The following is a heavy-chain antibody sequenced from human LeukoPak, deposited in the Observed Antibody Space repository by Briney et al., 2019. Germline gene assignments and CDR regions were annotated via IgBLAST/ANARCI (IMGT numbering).Heavy chain of an antibody. Sequence: ASVKVSCKASGGTFSSYAISWVRQAPGQGLEWMGGIIPVFGTTIYTQKFQGRITITTDDSTSTVSMELNSLRYEDTAVYYCARGAGIRFSVGFDYWGQGTLVTVSS. J-gene: IGHJ4*02. CDR2: IIPVFGTT. D-gene: IGHD3-3*01. V-gene: IGHV1-69*05. CDR3: ARGAGIRFSVGFDY. CDR1: GGTFSSYA.